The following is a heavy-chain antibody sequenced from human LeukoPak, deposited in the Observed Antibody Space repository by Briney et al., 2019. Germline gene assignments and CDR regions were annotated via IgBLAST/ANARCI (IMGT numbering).Heavy chain of an antibody. CDR3: AKEAYGSGSPPLYYFDY. J-gene: IGHJ4*02. D-gene: IGHD3-10*01. Sequence: GGSLRLSCAASGFTFSSYSMNWVRQAPGKGLEWVSYISSSSSTIYYADFVKGRFTISRDNAKNSLYLQMNSLRAEDTAVYYCAKEAYGSGSPPLYYFDYWGQGTLVTVSS. CDR2: ISSSSSTI. CDR1: GFTFSSYS. V-gene: IGHV3-48*01.